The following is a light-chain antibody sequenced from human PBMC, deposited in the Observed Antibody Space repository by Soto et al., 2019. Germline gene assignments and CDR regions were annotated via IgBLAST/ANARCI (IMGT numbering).Light chain of an antibody. J-gene: IGKJ1*01. Sequence: DIQMTQSPSTLSGSVGDRVTITCRASPTISSWLAWYQQKPGKAPKLLIYKASTLKSGVPSRFSGSGSGTEFTLTISSLQPDDFATYNCQHYNSYSEAFGQRTTVDSK. V-gene: IGKV1-5*03. CDR3: QHYNSYSEA. CDR1: PTISSW. CDR2: KAS.